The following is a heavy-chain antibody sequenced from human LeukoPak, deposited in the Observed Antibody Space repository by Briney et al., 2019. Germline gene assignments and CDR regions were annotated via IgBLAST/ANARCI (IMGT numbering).Heavy chain of an antibody. D-gene: IGHD1-26*01. CDR3: ASRYSGSYLAGQTRDY. J-gene: IGHJ4*02. V-gene: IGHV1-2*06. Sequence: GASVKVSCKASGYTFTGYYMHWVRQAPGQGLEWMGRINPNSGGTNYAQKFQGRVTMTRDRSISTAYMELGRLRSDDTAVYYCASRYSGSYLAGQTRDYWGQGTLVTVSS. CDR2: INPNSGGT. CDR1: GYTFTGYY.